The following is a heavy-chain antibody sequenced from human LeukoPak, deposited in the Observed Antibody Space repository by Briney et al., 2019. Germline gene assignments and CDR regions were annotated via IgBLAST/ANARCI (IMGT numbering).Heavy chain of an antibody. CDR2: IYYSGST. CDR3: ARGTLYSGWSYYFDY. V-gene: IGHV4-39*01. Sequence: RASETLSLTCTVSGGSISSRSYYWGWIRQPPGKGLEWIGIIYYSGSTYSNPSLKSRVTISVDTSKNQFSLKLSSVTAADTAVYYCARGTLYSGWSYYFDYWGQGSQVTVSS. CDR1: GGSISSRSYY. D-gene: IGHD6-19*01. J-gene: IGHJ4*02.